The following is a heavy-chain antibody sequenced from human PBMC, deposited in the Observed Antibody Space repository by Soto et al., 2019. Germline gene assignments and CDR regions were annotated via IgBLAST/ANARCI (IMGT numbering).Heavy chain of an antibody. CDR2: ISGSGGST. CDR1: GFTFSSYA. J-gene: IGHJ4*02. V-gene: IGHV3-23*01. D-gene: IGHD1-26*01. Sequence: EVQLLESGGGLVQPGGSLRLSCAASGFTFSSYAMSWVRQAPGKGLEWVSAISGSGGSTYYADSVKGRFTISRDNSKNTLYLQMNSLRAEDTAVYYCAKHPEWELLGGFVYFDYWGQGTLVTVSS. CDR3: AKHPEWELLGGFVYFDY.